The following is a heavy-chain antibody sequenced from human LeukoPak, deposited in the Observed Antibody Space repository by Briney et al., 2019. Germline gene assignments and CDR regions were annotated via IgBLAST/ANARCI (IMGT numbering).Heavy chain of an antibody. D-gene: IGHD3-22*01. J-gene: IGHJ5*02. CDR1: GASISSYY. CDR2: IYYSGST. CDR3: ARHRYYYDSSGYYYQP. V-gene: IGHV4-59*01. Sequence: PSETLALTCTVSGASISSYYWSWIPQPPGEGLEWIGYIYYSGSTNHNPSRKSRVTISVDTSKNHFSLRLSSVTAADTAVYYCARHRYYYDSSGYYYQPWGQGTLVTVSS.